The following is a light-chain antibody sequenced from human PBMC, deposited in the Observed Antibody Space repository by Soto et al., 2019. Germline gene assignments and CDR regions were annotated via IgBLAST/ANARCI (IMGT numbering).Light chain of an antibody. J-gene: IGKJ4*01. Sequence: EIVLTQSPATLSLSPGERATLSCRASQSVTSYLAWYQQKPGQAPRLLIYDSFNRATGIPARFSGSGSGTDFTLTISSLAPEDFAVYYCQQRSSWPITFGGGTKVEIK. CDR3: QQRSSWPIT. CDR2: DSF. CDR1: QSVTSY. V-gene: IGKV3-11*01.